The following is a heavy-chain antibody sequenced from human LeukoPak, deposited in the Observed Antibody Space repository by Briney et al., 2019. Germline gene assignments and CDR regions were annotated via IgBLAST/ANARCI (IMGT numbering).Heavy chain of an antibody. Sequence: GGSLRLSCAGTGFAFNMFAIDWVRQAPGKGLEWVSGLSRGGSTTNYADSVKGRFTISRDKSQNSVFLQLNGLRPEDTAVYYCARQQRIRHCSEGVCTEGYFDYWGQGTLVTVSS. V-gene: IGHV3-23*01. J-gene: IGHJ4*02. CDR1: GFAFNMFA. CDR3: ARQQRIRHCSEGVCTEGYFDY. CDR2: LSRGGSTT. D-gene: IGHD2-15*01.